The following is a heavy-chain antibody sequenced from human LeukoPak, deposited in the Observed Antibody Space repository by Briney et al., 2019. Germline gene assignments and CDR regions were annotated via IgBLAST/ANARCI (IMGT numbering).Heavy chain of an antibody. V-gene: IGHV4-31*03. CDR2: IYYSGST. CDR3: ARKQQLVPFWFDP. J-gene: IGHJ5*02. Sequence: PSETLSLTCTVSGASVGSGGYYWPWIRQHPGKGLEWIGYIYYSGSTYYNPSLKSRVTISVDMSKNQFSLKLSSVTAADTAVYYCARKQQLVPFWFDPWGQGTLVTVSS. D-gene: IGHD6-13*01. CDR1: GASVGSGGYY.